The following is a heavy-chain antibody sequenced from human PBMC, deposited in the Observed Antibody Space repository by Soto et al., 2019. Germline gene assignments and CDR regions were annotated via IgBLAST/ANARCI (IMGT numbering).Heavy chain of an antibody. V-gene: IGHV3-23*01. J-gene: IGHJ6*02. CDR3: ARLAVRLSYSGIDF. CDR2: VNPSGTFT. Sequence: GGSLRLSGVASQFSFGNYFMDWVRQAAGQGLEWVSAVNPSGTFTYYADSVKGRFTISRDNSKNTVYLEMNSLRGEDTAVYFCARLAVRLSYSGIDFWGQGATVTVSS. D-gene: IGHD6-6*01. CDR1: QFSFGNYF.